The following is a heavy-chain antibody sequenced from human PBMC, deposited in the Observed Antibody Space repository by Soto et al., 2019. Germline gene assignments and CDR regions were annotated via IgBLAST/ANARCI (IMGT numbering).Heavy chain of an antibody. D-gene: IGHD3-22*01. CDR1: GGTFSSYA. CDR3: ARHTFYYDSSGYYWFDP. Sequence: ASMKVSCKASGGTFSSYAIHWVRQAPGQRLEWMGWINPGNGNTKYSQKFQGRVTITRDTSASTAYMELSSLRSEDTAVYYCARHTFYYDSSGYYWFDPWGQGTLVTVSS. CDR2: INPGNGNT. V-gene: IGHV1-3*01. J-gene: IGHJ5*02.